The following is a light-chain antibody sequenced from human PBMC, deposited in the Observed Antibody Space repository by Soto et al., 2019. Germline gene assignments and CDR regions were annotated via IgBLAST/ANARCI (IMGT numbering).Light chain of an antibody. Sequence: QSALTQPASVPGSPGQSITISCTGTSSDVGGYNYVSWYQQHPGKAPKLMIYDVSNRPSGVSNRCSGSKSGNTASLTLSGLQAEDEADYYCSSYTSSSTRVFGTGTKFTVL. CDR2: DVS. J-gene: IGLJ1*01. CDR3: SSYTSSSTRV. V-gene: IGLV2-14*01. CDR1: SSDVGGYNY.